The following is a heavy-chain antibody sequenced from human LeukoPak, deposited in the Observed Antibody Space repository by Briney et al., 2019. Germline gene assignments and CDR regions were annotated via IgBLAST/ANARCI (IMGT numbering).Heavy chain of an antibody. D-gene: IGHD6-13*01. CDR2: IKSKTDGGTT. CDR1: GFTFSDYA. CDR3: TTYSSSWFSWLDP. V-gene: IGHV3-15*01. Sequence: GGSLRLSCAASGFTFSDYAMSWVRQAPGKGLEWVGRIKSKTDGGTTDYAAPVKGRFTISRDDSKNTLYLQMNSLKTEDTAVYYCTTYSSSWFSWLDPWGQGTLVTVSS. J-gene: IGHJ5*02.